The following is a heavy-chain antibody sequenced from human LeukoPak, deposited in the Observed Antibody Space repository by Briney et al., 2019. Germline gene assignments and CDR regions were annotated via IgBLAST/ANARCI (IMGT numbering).Heavy chain of an antibody. D-gene: IGHD3-10*01. J-gene: IGHJ5*02. CDR1: GYTFTSYD. Sequence: VASVKVSCKASGYTFTSYDINWVRQATGQGLEWMGWMNPNSGNTGYAQKFQGRVTMTRNTSISTAYMELSSLRSEDTAVYYCAMDTGYGSGSPNWFDPWGQGTLVTVSS. V-gene: IGHV1-8*01. CDR2: MNPNSGNT. CDR3: AMDTGYGSGSPNWFDP.